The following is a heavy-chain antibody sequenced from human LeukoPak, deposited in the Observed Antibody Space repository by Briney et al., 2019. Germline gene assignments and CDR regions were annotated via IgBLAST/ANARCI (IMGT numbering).Heavy chain of an antibody. Sequence: ASVKVSCKASGYTFTGYYMHWVRQAPGQGLEWMGRINPNSGGTNYAQKFQGRVTMTRDTSISTAYMELIRLRSDDTAVYYCARDRSGQLLSWFDPWGQGTLVTVSS. CDR2: INPNSGGT. CDR3: ARDRSGQLLSWFDP. D-gene: IGHD2-2*01. CDR1: GYTFTGYY. V-gene: IGHV1-2*06. J-gene: IGHJ5*02.